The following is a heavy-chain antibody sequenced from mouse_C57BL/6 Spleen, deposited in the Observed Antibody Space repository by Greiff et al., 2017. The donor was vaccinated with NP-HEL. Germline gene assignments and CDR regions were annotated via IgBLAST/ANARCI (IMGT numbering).Heavy chain of an antibody. CDR3: ARRDYDYDAFAY. CDR2: IDPENGDT. D-gene: IGHD2-4*01. V-gene: IGHV14-4*01. CDR1: GFNIKDDY. Sequence: VQLQQSGAELVRPGASVKLSCTASGFNIKDDYMHWVKQRPEQGLEWIGWIDPENGDTEYASKFQGKATITADTSSNTAYLQLSSLTSEDTAVYYCARRDYDYDAFAYWGQGTLVTVSA. J-gene: IGHJ3*01.